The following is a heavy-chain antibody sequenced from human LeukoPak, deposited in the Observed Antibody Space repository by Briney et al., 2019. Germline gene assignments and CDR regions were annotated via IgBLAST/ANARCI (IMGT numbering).Heavy chain of an antibody. Sequence: SEPLSLTCTVSGGSISSHYWSWIRQPPGKGLEWIGYIYYSGSTNYNPSLKSRVTISVDTSKNQFSLKLSSVTAADTAVYYCAREVPAAANFDYWGQGTLVTVSS. CDR3: AREVPAAANFDY. J-gene: IGHJ4*02. CDR2: IYYSGST. D-gene: IGHD2-2*01. CDR1: GGSISSHY. V-gene: IGHV4-59*11.